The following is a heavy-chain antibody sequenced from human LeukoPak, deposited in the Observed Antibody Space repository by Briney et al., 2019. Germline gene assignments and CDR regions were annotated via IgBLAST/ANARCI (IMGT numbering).Heavy chain of an antibody. J-gene: IGHJ4*02. V-gene: IGHV3-30-3*01. Sequence: GGSLRLSCAASGFTFSSYAMHWVRQAPGKGLEWVAVISYDGSNKYLADSVKGRFTISRDNSKNTLYLQMNSLRAEDTAVYYCATDRGWRTSGYYLYYFEYWGQGTLVTFSS. D-gene: IGHD3-3*01. CDR3: ATDRGWRTSGYYLYYFEY. CDR1: GFTFSSYA. CDR2: ISYDGSNK.